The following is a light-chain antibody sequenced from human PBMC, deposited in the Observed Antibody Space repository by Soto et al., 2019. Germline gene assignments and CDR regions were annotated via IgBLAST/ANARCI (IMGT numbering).Light chain of an antibody. J-gene: IGKJ5*01. V-gene: IGKV1-39*01. CDR2: AAS. CDR1: QSLNRW. CDR3: QQSYSTPIT. Sequence: DIQMTQSSSTLSGSVGDRVTITCRASQSLNRWLAWYQQKPGKAPKLLIYAASSLQSGVPSRFSGSGYGTDFTLTIRSLQPEDFATYYCQQSYSTPITFGQGTRLEIK.